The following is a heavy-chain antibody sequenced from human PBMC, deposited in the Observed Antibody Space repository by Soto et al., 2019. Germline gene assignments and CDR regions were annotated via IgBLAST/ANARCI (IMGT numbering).Heavy chain of an antibody. D-gene: IGHD3-10*01. Sequence: QVQLQESGPGLVKPSETLSLTCTVSGGSVSSVNYYWSWIRQSPGKGLDWIGHIFYIGSADYNPSLESRITIAVDTSKNQFSLKLSSVTAADTAVYYCARGVGFGYYYYQVDVWGQGTTVTVSS. CDR2: IFYIGSA. CDR3: ARGVGFGYYYYQVDV. CDR1: GGSVSSVNYY. J-gene: IGHJ6*02. V-gene: IGHV4-61*01.